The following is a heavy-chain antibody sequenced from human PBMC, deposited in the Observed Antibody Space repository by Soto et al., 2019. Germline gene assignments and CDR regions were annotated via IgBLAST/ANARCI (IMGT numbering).Heavy chain of an antibody. V-gene: IGHV1-24*01. CDR1: GYTLTELS. D-gene: IGHD1-7*01. CDR2: FDPEDGET. J-gene: IGHJ6*03. Sequence: ASVKVSCKVSGYTLTELSMHWVRQAPGKGLEWMGGFDPEDGETIYAQKFQGRVTMTEDTSTDTAYMELSSLRSEDTAVYYCATTISSSSLDLRAWRYYYYYYKDVWGKGTTVTVSS. CDR3: ATTISSSSLDLRAWRYYYYYYKDV.